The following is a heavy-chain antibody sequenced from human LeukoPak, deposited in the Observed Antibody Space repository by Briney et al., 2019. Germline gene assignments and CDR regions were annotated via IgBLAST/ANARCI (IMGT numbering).Heavy chain of an antibody. D-gene: IGHD4-11*01. CDR1: GFTVSTNY. Sequence: GGSLRLSCAASGFTVSTNYMSWVRQAPGKGLDWVSVIYNGDYTYYADSVKGRFTISKHNSKNTVFPQMNSLRAEDTAVYYCARVGSYSNYGFGDYWGQGTLVTVSS. J-gene: IGHJ4*02. CDR2: IYNGDYT. CDR3: ARVGSYSNYGFGDY. V-gene: IGHV3-53*04.